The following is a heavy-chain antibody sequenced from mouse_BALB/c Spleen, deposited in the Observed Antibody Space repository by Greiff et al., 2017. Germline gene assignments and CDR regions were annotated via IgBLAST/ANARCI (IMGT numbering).Heavy chain of an antibody. CDR3: ARGDYGNPYAMDY. CDR2: IDPANGNT. Sequence: DVQLQESGAELVKPGASVKLSCTASGFNIKDTYMHWVKQRPEQGLEWIGRIDPANGNTKYDPKFQGKATITADTSSNTAYLQLSSLTSEDTAVYYCARGDYGNPYAMDYWGQGTSVTVSS. V-gene: IGHV14-3*02. J-gene: IGHJ4*01. CDR1: GFNIKDTY. D-gene: IGHD2-1*01.